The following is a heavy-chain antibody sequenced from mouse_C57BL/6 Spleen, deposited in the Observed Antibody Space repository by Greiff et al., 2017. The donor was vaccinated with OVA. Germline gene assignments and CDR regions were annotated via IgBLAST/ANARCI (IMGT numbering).Heavy chain of an antibody. CDR1: GYTFTDYY. CDR2: INPYNGGT. J-gene: IGHJ2*01. CDR3: RRGGFDY. V-gene: IGHV1-19*01. Sequence: EVQGVESGPVLVKPGASVKMSCKASGYTFTDYYMHWVKQSHGKSLEWIGVINPYNGGTSYNQKFKGKATLTVDKSSSTAYMELNSLTSEDSAVYYCRRGGFDYWGQGTTLTVSS.